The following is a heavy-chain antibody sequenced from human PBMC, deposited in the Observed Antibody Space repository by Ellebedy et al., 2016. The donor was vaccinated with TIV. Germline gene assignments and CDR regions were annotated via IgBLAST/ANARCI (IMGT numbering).Heavy chain of an antibody. V-gene: IGHV7-4-1*01. CDR1: GYSFTGYP. Sequence: AASVQVSCKASGYSFTGYPMNWARQAPGQGLKWLGWINMNTGNPTYAQGFTGRFVFSLDTSVSTAYLQISSLKAEDTAVYYCARDSRYNWNDWDYYHMDVWGKGTTVTVSS. CDR3: ARDSRYNWNDWDYYHMDV. CDR2: INMNTGNP. J-gene: IGHJ6*03. D-gene: IGHD1-1*01.